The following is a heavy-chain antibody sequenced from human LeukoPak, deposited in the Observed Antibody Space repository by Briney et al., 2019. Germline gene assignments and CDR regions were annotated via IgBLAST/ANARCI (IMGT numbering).Heavy chain of an antibody. Sequence: GGSLRLSCAASGFTFSSYSMNWVRQAPGKGLEWVSSISSSSSYIYYAGSVKGRFTISRDNAKNSLYLQMNSLRAEDTAVYYCARIGPTWAFDIWGQGTMVTVSS. CDR2: ISSSSSYI. J-gene: IGHJ3*02. D-gene: IGHD3/OR15-3a*01. V-gene: IGHV3-21*01. CDR1: GFTFSSYS. CDR3: ARIGPTWAFDI.